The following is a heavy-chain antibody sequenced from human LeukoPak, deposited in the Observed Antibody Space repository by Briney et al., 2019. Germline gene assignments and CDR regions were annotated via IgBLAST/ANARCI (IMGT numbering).Heavy chain of an antibody. D-gene: IGHD6-6*01. Sequence: SETLSLTCSVSGGSTSTSTSYWGWIRQPPGKGLEWIGSIHYSGSTYKNPSLKSRVTISMDTSKSQFSLKVTSLTAADSAVYYCARESSSSRYFMDVWGRGTTVTVPS. CDR3: ARESSSSRYFMDV. CDR2: IHYSGST. V-gene: IGHV4-39*07. J-gene: IGHJ6*03. CDR1: GGSTSTSTSY.